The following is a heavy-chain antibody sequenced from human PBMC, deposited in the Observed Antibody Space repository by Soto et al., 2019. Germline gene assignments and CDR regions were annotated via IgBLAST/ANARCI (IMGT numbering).Heavy chain of an antibody. CDR2: ISYDGSNK. J-gene: IGHJ4*02. CDR1: GFTFSSYG. Sequence: GGSLRLSCAASGFTFSSYGMHWVRQAPGKGLEWVAVISYDGSNKYYADSVKGRFTISRDNSKNTLYLQMNSLRAEDTAVYYCAKGLGGSYYYFDYWGQGTLVTVSS. D-gene: IGHD1-26*01. CDR3: AKGLGGSYYYFDY. V-gene: IGHV3-30*18.